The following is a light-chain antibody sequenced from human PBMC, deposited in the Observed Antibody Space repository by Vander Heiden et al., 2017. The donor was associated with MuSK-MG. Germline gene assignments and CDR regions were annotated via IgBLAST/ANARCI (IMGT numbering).Light chain of an antibody. CDR2: GAY. CDR1: QSVSSSY. J-gene: IGKJ1*01. CDR3: QQYGSSPT. V-gene: IGKV3-20*01. Sequence: IVLTLPPGTLSLSPGERATFSCRASQSVSSSYLGWYQQKAGQAPSLLIYGAYSRATGIPDRFSGSGCGTDFNLTISRLEHEDFAVYYCQQYGSSPTFGQGTKVEVK.